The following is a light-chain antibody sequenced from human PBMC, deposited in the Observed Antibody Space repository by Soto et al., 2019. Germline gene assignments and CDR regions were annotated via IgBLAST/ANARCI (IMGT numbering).Light chain of an antibody. CDR2: RDT. CDR3: HMWDSSTVV. CDR1: NSGSKN. Sequence: SYELTQPLSVSVALGQTARVTCGGNNSGSKNVHWYQQKPGQAPVLVIYRDTYRPSGIPERFSGSNSGNTATLTISRAQGGDEADYYCHMWDSSTVVFGGGTKVTVL. J-gene: IGLJ3*02. V-gene: IGLV3-9*01.